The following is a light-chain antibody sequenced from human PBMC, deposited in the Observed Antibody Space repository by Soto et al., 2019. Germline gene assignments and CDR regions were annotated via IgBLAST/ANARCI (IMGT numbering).Light chain of an antibody. Sequence: DIQMTQSPSSLSASVGDTVTITCRASQGISNFLAWFQQKPGKAPKSLIYGASNLQSGVPSKYSHSVSDTGFTLTIGSLQPEDSAPYLCQQYHRYPVPFGGGTKVEFK. J-gene: IGKJ4*01. CDR1: QGISNF. CDR3: QQYHRYPVP. CDR2: GAS. V-gene: IGKV1-16*02.